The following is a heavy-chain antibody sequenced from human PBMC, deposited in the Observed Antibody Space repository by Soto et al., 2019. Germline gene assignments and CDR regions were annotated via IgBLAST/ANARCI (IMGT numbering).Heavy chain of an antibody. V-gene: IGHV1-69*01. D-gene: IGHD2-15*01. Sequence: QVQLVQSGAEVKKPGSSVKVSCKASGGTFSSYAISWVRQAPGQGLEWMGGIIPIFGTANYAQKFQGRVTITADESTSTAYMELGSLRSEDTAVYYCAGPREVAATPPYYYYGMDVWGQGTTVTVSS. CDR2: IIPIFGTA. J-gene: IGHJ6*02. CDR1: GGTFSSYA. CDR3: AGPREVAATPPYYYYGMDV.